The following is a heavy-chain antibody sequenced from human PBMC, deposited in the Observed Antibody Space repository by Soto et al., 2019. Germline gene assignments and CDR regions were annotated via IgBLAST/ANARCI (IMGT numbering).Heavy chain of an antibody. V-gene: IGHV1-3*01. CDR3: ARGRYYDSIHGRYYFDY. J-gene: IGHJ4*02. D-gene: IGHD3-22*01. CDR2: INAGNGNT. CDR1: GYTFTSYA. Sequence: ASVKVSCKASGYTFTSYAMHWVRQAPGQRLEWMGWINAGNGNTKYSQKFQGRVTITRDTSASTAYMELSSLRSEDTAVYYCARGRYYDSIHGRYYFDYWGQGTLVTVSS.